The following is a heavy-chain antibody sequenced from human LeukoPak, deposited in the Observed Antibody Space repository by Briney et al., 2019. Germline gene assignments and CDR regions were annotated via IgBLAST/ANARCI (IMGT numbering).Heavy chain of an antibody. CDR2: IYYSGST. J-gene: IGHJ5*02. D-gene: IGHD3-22*01. V-gene: IGHV4-59*01. CDR1: GGSISSYY. CDR3: ARSLLDYYDSSGPNWFDP. Sequence: ETLSPTCXVSGGSISSYYWSWIRQPPGKGLEWIGYIYYSGSTNYNPSLKSRVTISVDTSKNQFSLKLSSVTAADTAVYYCARSLLDYYDSSGPNWFDPWGQGTLVTVSS.